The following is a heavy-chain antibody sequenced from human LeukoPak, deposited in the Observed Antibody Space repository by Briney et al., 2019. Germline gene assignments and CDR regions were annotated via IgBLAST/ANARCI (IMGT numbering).Heavy chain of an antibody. D-gene: IGHD6-19*01. CDR3: ARRPPRGWYIDY. CDR2: IYYSGST. CDR1: GGSISSYY. Sequence: SETLSLTCTVSGGSISSYYWTWIRQPPGKGLEWIGYIYYSGSTNYNPSLKSRVTISVDTSKNQFSLKLSSVTAADTAVYYCARRPPRGWYIDYWGQGTLVTVSS. J-gene: IGHJ4*02. V-gene: IGHV4-59*08.